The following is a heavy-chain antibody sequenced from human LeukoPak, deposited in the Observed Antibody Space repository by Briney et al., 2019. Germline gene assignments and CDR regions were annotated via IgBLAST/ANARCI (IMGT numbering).Heavy chain of an antibody. CDR3: ANSANYGGSSGYFDY. J-gene: IGHJ4*02. CDR2: IYYSGNT. CDR1: GGSISSSSYY. D-gene: IGHD4-23*01. Sequence: SETLSLTCTVSGGSISSSSYYWGWIRQPPGKGLEWIGSIYYSGNTYYNPSLKSGVTISIDTSKNQFSLKLSSVTAADTAVYYCANSANYGGSSGYFDYWGQGTLVTVSS. V-gene: IGHV4-39*01.